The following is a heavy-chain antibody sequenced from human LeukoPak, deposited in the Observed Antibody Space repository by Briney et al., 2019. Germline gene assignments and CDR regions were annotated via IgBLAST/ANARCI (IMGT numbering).Heavy chain of an antibody. J-gene: IGHJ4*02. CDR2: TYYRSKWHN. CDR1: GDSVSSSSSA. CDR3: ARNLRPDFDY. Sequence: SQTLSLTCAISGDSVSSSSSARGWIRQSPSRGLEWLGRTYYRSKWHNDYAESVKSRITINPDTSKNEFSLQLNSVTPEDTAVYYCARNLRPDFDYWGQGTLVTVSS. V-gene: IGHV6-1*01.